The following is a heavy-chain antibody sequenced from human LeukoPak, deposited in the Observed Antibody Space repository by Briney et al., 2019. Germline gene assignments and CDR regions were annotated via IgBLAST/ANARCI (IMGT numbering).Heavy chain of an antibody. J-gene: IGHJ3*02. CDR3: ARGVGAITRGFFDI. Sequence: GGSLRLSCAASGFTFNDYYMSWIRQAPGKGLEWVSYISSSSSYTNYADSVKGRFTISRDNAKKSLYLQMNSLRTEDTAVYYCARGVGAITRGFFDIWGQGTMVTVSS. V-gene: IGHV3-11*05. CDR1: GFTFNDYY. D-gene: IGHD1-26*01. CDR2: ISSSSSYT.